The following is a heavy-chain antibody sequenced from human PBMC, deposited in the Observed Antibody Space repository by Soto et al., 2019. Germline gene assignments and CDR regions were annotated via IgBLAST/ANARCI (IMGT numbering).Heavy chain of an antibody. D-gene: IGHD1-26*01. CDR3: ASRRGGGGNPRLKF. J-gene: IGHJ4*02. Sequence: SETLSLTCSVSGGSIIGNNYYWGWIRQPPGKRLEWIGNIYYTGTTYYNPSLESRVTMSVDTSGNHFSLNLTSVTASDTAVYLGASRRGGGGNPRLKFWGRGILVTSPS. V-gene: IGHV4-39*02. CDR2: IYYTGTT. CDR1: GGSIIGNNYY.